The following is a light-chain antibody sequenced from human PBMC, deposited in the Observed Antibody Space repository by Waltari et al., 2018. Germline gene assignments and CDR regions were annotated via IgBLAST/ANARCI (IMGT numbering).Light chain of an antibody. V-gene: IGKV1-39*01. CDR3: RQSYSAPRT. J-gene: IGKJ4*02. CDR1: QNINNY. CDR2: AAS. Sequence: DVQMTQSPSSLPASVGERVTITCRASQNINNYLNWYQQKPGKAPTLRIYAASTLQTGVPSRFSGSGTETDFTLTISSLQSEDFSACYCRQSYSAPRTFGRGTRVEIK.